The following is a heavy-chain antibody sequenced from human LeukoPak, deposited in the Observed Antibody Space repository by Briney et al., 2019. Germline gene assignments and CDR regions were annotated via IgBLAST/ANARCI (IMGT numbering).Heavy chain of an antibody. CDR3: SRGRSLGYCSSDSCNVSDAFDI. J-gene: IGHJ3*02. V-gene: IGHV6-1*01. Sequence: SQTLSLTCAISGDSFSSNFAAWNWIRQSPSRGLEWLGRTYFRSKWYDDYAVSVKSRITINPDTSKNQFSLQLNSVTPEDTALYYCSRGRSLGYCSSDSCNVSDAFDIWGQGTMVTVSS. CDR1: GDSFSSNFAA. CDR2: TYFRSKWYD. D-gene: IGHD2-2*01.